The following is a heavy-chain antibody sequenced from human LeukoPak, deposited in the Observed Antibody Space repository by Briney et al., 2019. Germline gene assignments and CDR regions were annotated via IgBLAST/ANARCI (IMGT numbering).Heavy chain of an antibody. CDR3: ARDSTYSNYDVDWFDP. D-gene: IGHD4-11*01. Sequence: SETLSLTCTVSGGSISSYYWSWIRQPAGKGLEWIGRIYTSGSTNYNPSLKSRVTMSVDTSKNQFSLKLSSVTAADTAVYYCARDSTYSNYDVDWFDPWGQGTLVTVSS. J-gene: IGHJ5*02. CDR2: IYTSGST. V-gene: IGHV4-4*07. CDR1: GGSISSYY.